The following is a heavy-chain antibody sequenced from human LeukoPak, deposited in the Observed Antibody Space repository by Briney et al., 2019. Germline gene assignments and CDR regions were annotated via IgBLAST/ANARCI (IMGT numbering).Heavy chain of an antibody. Sequence: GGSLRLSCAASGFTFSSYSMNWVRQAPGKGLEWVSSISSSSSYIYYADSVKGRFTISRDNAKNSLYLQMNSLRAEDTAVYYCARDRLYGDPLVDYWGQGTLVTVSS. CDR3: ARDRLYGDPLVDY. V-gene: IGHV3-21*01. CDR2: ISSSSSYI. CDR1: GFTFSSYS. J-gene: IGHJ4*02. D-gene: IGHD4-17*01.